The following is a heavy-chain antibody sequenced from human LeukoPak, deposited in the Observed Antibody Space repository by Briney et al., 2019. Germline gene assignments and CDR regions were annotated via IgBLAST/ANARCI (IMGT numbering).Heavy chain of an antibody. Sequence: ASVKVSCKASGYTFTSYGISWVRQAPGQGLEWMGWISAYNGNTNYAQKLQGRVTMTTDTSTSTAYMELRSLRSDDTAVYYCARVVGTEWEPTYYFAYCGQGTLVTASS. CDR1: GYTFTSYG. J-gene: IGHJ4*02. CDR2: ISAYNGNT. D-gene: IGHD1-26*01. V-gene: IGHV1-18*01. CDR3: ARVVGTEWEPTYYFAY.